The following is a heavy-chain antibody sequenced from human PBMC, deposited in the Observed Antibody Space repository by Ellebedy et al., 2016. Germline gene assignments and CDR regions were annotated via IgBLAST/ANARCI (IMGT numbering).Heavy chain of an antibody. CDR3: ARRHYYDSSGYPYYYYGMDV. CDR2: IDPSGSYT. V-gene: IGHV5-10-1*01. J-gene: IGHJ6*02. CDR1: GYSFTSYW. Sequence: GESLKISCKGSGYSFTSYWISWVRQMPGKGLEWMGRIDPSGSYTNYSPSFQGHVTISADKSISTAYLQWSSLKASDTAMYYCARRHYYDSSGYPYYYYGMDVWGQGTTVTVSS. D-gene: IGHD3-22*01.